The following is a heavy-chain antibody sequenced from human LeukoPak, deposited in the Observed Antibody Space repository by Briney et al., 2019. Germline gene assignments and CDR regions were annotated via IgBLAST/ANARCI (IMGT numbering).Heavy chain of an antibody. CDR1: GFTFSTYA. CDR2: IIGNAGST. V-gene: IGHV3-23*01. J-gene: IGHJ4*01. D-gene: IGHD2-21*02. Sequence: GGSLRLSCAASGFTFSTYAMRWVRQAPGEGLEWVSGIIGNAGSTYYADSVKGRFTISRDNSKNTLYLQMNSLRAEDTAIYYCAKDRVTDGAWEIQDWGQGTLVTVSS. CDR3: AKDRVTDGAWEIQD.